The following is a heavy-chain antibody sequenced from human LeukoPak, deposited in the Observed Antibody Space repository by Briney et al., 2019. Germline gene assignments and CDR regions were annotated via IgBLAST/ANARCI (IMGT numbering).Heavy chain of an antibody. CDR1: GYTFTSYA. D-gene: IGHD3-10*01. Sequence: ASVKVSCKASGYTFTSYAMHWVRQAPGQRLEWMGWISAYNGNTNYAQRLQGRVTMTTDTSTSTAYMELRSLRSDDTAVYYCARGELSLSGVIITGDFDYWGQGTLVTVSS. CDR2: ISAYNGNT. CDR3: ARGELSLSGVIITGDFDY. J-gene: IGHJ4*02. V-gene: IGHV1-18*01.